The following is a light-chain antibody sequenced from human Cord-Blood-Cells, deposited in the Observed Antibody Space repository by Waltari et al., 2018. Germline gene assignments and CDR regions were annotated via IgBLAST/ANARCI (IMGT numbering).Light chain of an antibody. J-gene: IGLJ2*01. V-gene: IGLV2-11*01. Sequence: SALTQPRSVSGSPGQSVTLSCTGTSSDVGGYNYVSLYQQHPGKAPKLMIYDVSKRPSVVPDRFSGSKSGNTASLTISGLQAEDEADYYCCSYAGSYTYVVFGGGTKLTVL. CDR1: SSDVGGYNY. CDR2: DVS. CDR3: CSYAGSYTYVV.